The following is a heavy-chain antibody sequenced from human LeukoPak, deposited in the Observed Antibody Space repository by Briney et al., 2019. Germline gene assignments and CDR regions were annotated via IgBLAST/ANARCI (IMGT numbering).Heavy chain of an antibody. J-gene: IGHJ4*02. V-gene: IGHV4-34*01. D-gene: IGHD6-6*01. Sequence: PSETLSLTCAVYGGSFSGYYWSWIRQPPGKGLEWIGEINHSGSTNYNPSLKSRVTISVDTSKNQFSLKLSSVTAADTAVYYCARGLGAARLIIGYWGQGTLVTVSS. CDR3: ARGLGAARLIIGY. CDR1: GGSFSGYY. CDR2: INHSGST.